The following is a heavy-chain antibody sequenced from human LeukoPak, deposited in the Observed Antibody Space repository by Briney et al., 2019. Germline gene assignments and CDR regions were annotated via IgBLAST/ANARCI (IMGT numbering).Heavy chain of an antibody. CDR2: INPNSGVS. CDR3: ARVKGRVFGVITTKERYFDY. V-gene: IGHV1-2*02. CDR1: GYTFTGSY. D-gene: IGHD3-3*01. J-gene: IGHJ4*02. Sequence: ASVKVSCKASGYTFTGSYMHWVRQATGQGLEWMGWINPNSGVSNYVQKFRDRVTMTRDTSITTAYMELSRLTSDDTAVYYCARVKGRVFGVITTKERYFDYWGQGTLVTVSS.